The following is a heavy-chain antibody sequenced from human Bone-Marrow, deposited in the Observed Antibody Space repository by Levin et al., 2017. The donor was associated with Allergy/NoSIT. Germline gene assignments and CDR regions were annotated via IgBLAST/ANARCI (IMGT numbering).Heavy chain of an antibody. CDR1: GFAVSANY. J-gene: IGHJ4*02. CDR3: ARDSPLSGFDYDFDY. D-gene: IGHD5-12*01. CDR2: IYGGGGT. V-gene: IGHV3-53*01. Sequence: PGGSLRLSCAASGFAVSANYMNWVRQAPGKGLEWVSVIYGGGGTYYADSVRGRFTISRDNSKNTVYLQMNSLRFEDTAMYYCARDSPLSGFDYDFDYWGQGTLVTVSS.